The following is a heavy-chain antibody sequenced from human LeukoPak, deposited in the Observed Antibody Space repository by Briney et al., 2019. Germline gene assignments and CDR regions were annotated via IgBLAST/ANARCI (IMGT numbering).Heavy chain of an antibody. CDR3: AKTLHYYDSSGYYYVRAFDI. J-gene: IGHJ3*02. V-gene: IGHV3-43*02. CDR1: GFTFDDYA. Sequence: PGGSLRLSCAASGFTFDDYAMHWVRQAPGKGLEWVSLISGDGGSTYYADSVKGRFTISRDNSKNSLYLQMNSLRTEDTALYYRAKTLHYYDSSGYYYVRAFDIWGQGTMVTVSS. CDR2: ISGDGGST. D-gene: IGHD3-22*01.